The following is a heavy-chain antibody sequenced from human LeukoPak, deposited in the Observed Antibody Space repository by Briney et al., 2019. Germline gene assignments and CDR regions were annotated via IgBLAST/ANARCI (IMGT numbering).Heavy chain of an antibody. Sequence: SETLSLTCAVYGGSFSGYYWSWIRQPPGKGLEWIGEINHSGSTNYNPSLKSRVTISVDTSKNQFSLKLSSVTAADTAVYYCARGTRIVGALYFDYWGQGTLVTVSS. V-gene: IGHV4-34*01. D-gene: IGHD1-26*01. J-gene: IGHJ4*02. CDR3: ARGTRIVGALYFDY. CDR1: GGSFSGYY. CDR2: INHSGST.